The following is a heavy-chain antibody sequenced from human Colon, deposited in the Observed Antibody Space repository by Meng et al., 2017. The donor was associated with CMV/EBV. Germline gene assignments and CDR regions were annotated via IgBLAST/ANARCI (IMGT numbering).Heavy chain of an antibody. Sequence: GESLKISCAASGFTFSNYWMTWVRQAPGKGLEWVANIKQNGRETSYADSVKGRFTISRDDAKNSLYLQLNSLRPEDTAVYYCARDPFQAHLLDDFLDTWGQGTVVTVSS. CDR2: IKQNGRET. J-gene: IGHJ5*02. V-gene: IGHV3-7*01. CDR1: GFTFSNYW. D-gene: IGHD2/OR15-2a*01. CDR3: ARDPFQAHLLDDFLDT.